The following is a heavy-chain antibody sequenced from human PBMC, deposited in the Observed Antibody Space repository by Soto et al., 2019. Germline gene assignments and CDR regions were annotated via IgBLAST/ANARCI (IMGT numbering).Heavy chain of an antibody. CDR3: ARWGVYCSGGSCYAFDI. V-gene: IGHV1-2*04. J-gene: IGHJ3*02. CDR2: INPNSGGT. D-gene: IGHD2-15*01. CDR1: GYTFTGYY. Sequence: ASVKVSCKASGYTFTGYYMHWVRQAPGQGLEWMGWINPNSGGTNYAQKFQGWVTMTRDTSISTAYMELSRRRSDDTGVYYGARWGVYCSGGSCYAFDIWGQGTMVTVSS.